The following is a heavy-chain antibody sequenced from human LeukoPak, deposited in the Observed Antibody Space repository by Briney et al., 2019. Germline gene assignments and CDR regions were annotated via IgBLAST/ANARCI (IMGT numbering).Heavy chain of an antibody. CDR2: LSYSGST. CDR3: ARARGTIAVALTDY. Sequence: SETLSLTCTVSGDSISSSSYYWGWIRQPPGKGLEWIGSLSYSGSTYYNPSLKSRVTMSIDTSKTQFSLKLSSVTAADTAVYYCARARGTIAVALTDYWGQGTLVTVSS. V-gene: IGHV4-39*01. CDR1: GDSISSSSYY. D-gene: IGHD6-19*01. J-gene: IGHJ4*02.